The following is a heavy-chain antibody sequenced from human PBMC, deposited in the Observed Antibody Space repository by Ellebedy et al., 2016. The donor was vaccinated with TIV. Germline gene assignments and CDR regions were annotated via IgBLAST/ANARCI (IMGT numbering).Heavy chain of an antibody. CDR2: IYTSGST. V-gene: IGHV4-4*07. Sequence: MPSETLSLTCTVSGGSISSYYWSWIRQPAGKGLEWIGRIYTSGSTNYNPSLKSRVTMSVDTSKNQFSLKLSSVTAADTAVYYCARGVYYYGSGSNAFDIWGQGTMVTVSS. CDR3: ARGVYYYGSGSNAFDI. D-gene: IGHD3-10*01. J-gene: IGHJ3*02. CDR1: GGSISSYY.